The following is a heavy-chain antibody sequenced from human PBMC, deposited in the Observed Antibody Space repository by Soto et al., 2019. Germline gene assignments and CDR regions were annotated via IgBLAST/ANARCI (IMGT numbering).Heavy chain of an antibody. CDR1: GYSFTTYY. CDR2: IDPSGGST. D-gene: IGHD3-3*01. V-gene: IGHV1-46*01. J-gene: IGHJ4*02. CDR3: AREAFWSGSHLRYFDY. Sequence: ASLKVSCKASGYSFTTYYLFWFRQSPGQGLEWMGIIDPSGGSTAYAQEFQGRVTMTRDASTTTVYMELSSLRSEDTAMYYCAREAFWSGSHLRYFDYWGQGXLVTVYS.